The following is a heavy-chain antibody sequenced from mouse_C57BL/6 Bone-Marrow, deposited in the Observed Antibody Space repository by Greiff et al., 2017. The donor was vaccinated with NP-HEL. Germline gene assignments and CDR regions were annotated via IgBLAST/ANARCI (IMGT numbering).Heavy chain of an antibody. CDR2: ISDGGSYT. J-gene: IGHJ1*03. CDR1: GFTFSSYA. Sequence: EVKLVESGGGLVKPGGSLKLSCAASGFTFSSYAMSWVRQTPEKRLEWVATISDGGSYTYYPDNVKGRFTISRDNAKNNLYLQMSHLTSEDTAMYYCARGVYYCLGFDFWVTGTTVTVSS. CDR3: ARGVYYCLGFDF. V-gene: IGHV5-4*03. D-gene: IGHD1-1*01.